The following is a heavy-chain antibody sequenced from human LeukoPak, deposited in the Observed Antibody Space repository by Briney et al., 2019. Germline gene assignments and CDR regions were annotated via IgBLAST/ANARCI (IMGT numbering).Heavy chain of an antibody. CDR3: ARGSHLRWLQTYWYFDL. CDR1: GGSVSSGSYY. D-gene: IGHD5-24*01. Sequence: PSETLSLTCTVSGGSVSSGSYYWSWIRQPPGKGLEWIGYIYYSGSTNYNPSLKSRVTISVDTSKNQFSLKLSSVTAADTAVYYCARGSHLRWLQTYWYFDLWGRGTLVTVSS. J-gene: IGHJ2*01. V-gene: IGHV4-61*01. CDR2: IYYSGST.